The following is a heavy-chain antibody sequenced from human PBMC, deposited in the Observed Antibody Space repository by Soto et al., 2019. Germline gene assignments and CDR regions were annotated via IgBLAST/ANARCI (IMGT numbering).Heavy chain of an antibody. J-gene: IGHJ6*02. V-gene: IGHV1-69*13. Sequence: ASVKVSCKASGGTFSSYAISWVRQAPGQELEWMGGIIPIFGTANYAQKFQGRVTITADESTSTAYMELSSLRSEDTAVYYCARSVSFRYQLLKRGMDVWGQGTTVTVSS. CDR3: ARSVSFRYQLLKRGMDV. CDR2: IIPIFGTA. CDR1: GGTFSSYA. D-gene: IGHD2-2*01.